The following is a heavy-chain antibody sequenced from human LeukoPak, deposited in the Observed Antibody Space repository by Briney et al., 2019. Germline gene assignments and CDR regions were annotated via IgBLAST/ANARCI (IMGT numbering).Heavy chain of an antibody. Sequence: ASVKVSCKTSGYTFRTYDINWVRQATGQGLEWMGWMNPDSGNTDYAQKFQGRVTMTRDTSINTAYMELSSLRSEDTAVYYCARQGPEPYYYYIDVWGTGTTVIVSS. CDR2: MNPDSGNT. CDR3: ARQGPEPYYYYIDV. V-gene: IGHV1-8*02. D-gene: IGHD1-14*01. CDR1: GYTFRTYD. J-gene: IGHJ6*03.